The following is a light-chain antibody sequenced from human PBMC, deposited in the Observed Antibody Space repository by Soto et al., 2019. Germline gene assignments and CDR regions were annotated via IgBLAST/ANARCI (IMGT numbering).Light chain of an antibody. CDR3: VLYMGSGISV. V-gene: IGLV8-61*01. Sequence: QAVVTQEPSFSVSPGGTVTLTCGLSSGSVSTSYYPSWYQQTPGQAPRTLIYNTNTRSSGVPDRFSGSIRGNKAALTITGAQADDESDYYCVLYMGSGISVFGGGTKVTVL. CDR2: NTN. J-gene: IGLJ2*01. CDR1: SGSVSTSYY.